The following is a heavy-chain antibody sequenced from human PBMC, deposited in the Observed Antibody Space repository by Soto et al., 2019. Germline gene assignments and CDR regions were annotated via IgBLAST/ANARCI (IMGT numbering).Heavy chain of an antibody. J-gene: IGHJ5*02. CDR1: GGSISSGGYY. CDR3: ARATTWVREGWFDP. Sequence: QVQLQESGPGLVKPSQTLSLTCTVSGGSISSGGYYWSWIRQHPGKGLEWIGYIYYSGSTYYNPSLKSRVTISVDTSKNQFSLKLSSVTAADTAVYYCARATTWVREGWFDPWGQGTLVTVSS. CDR2: IYYSGST. D-gene: IGHD1-26*01. V-gene: IGHV4-31*03.